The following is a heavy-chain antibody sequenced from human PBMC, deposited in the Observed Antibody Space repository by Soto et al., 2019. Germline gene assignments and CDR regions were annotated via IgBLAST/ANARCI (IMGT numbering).Heavy chain of an antibody. Sequence: GASVKVSCKASGYTFTSYAMHWVRQAPGQRLEWMGWINAGNGNTKYSQKFQGRVTITRDTSADTAYMELSSLRSEDTAVYYCATDGCGFSTSCHTPGYYFDYWGQGTLVTVSS. CDR3: ATDGCGFSTSCHTPGYYFDY. CDR2: INAGNGNT. J-gene: IGHJ4*02. D-gene: IGHD2-2*02. CDR1: GYTFTSYA. V-gene: IGHV1-3*01.